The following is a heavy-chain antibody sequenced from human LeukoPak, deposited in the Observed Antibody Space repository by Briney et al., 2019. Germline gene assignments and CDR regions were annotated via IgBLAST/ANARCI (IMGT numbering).Heavy chain of an antibody. CDR3: ARGIAATTYYYYYYYMDV. CDR1: GGSFSGYY. Sequence: SETLSLTCAVYGGSFSGYYWSWIRQPPGKGLEWIGEINHSGSTNYSPSLKSRVTISVDTSKNQFSLKLSSVTAADTAVYYCARGIAATTYYYYYYYMDVWGKGTTVTVSS. D-gene: IGHD6-13*01. J-gene: IGHJ6*03. V-gene: IGHV4-34*01. CDR2: INHSGST.